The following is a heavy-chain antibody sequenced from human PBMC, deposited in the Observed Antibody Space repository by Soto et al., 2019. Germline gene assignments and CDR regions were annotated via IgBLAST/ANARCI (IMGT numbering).Heavy chain of an antibody. D-gene: IGHD1-26*01. CDR3: ARDPGGSYAFDI. CDR2: ISSSSSYI. Sequence: GGSLRLSCAASGFTFSSYSMNWVRQAPGKGLEWVSSISSSSSYIYYADSVKGRFTISRDNAKNSLYLQMNSLRAEDTAVYYCARDPGGSYAFDIWGQGTMVTVSS. CDR1: GFTFSSYS. V-gene: IGHV3-21*01. J-gene: IGHJ3*02.